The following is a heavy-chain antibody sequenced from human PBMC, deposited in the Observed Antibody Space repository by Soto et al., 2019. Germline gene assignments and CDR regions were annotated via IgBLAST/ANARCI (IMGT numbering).Heavy chain of an antibody. CDR3: ARVKSLAGHY. V-gene: IGHV3-7*05. Sequence: EVQLVESGGGLVQPGGSLRLSCAASGFTFSTYWMSWVRQAPGKGLEWVANIKQDGSDKYYVDSVKGRFTISRVNAKNSLYLQMNGLRAEDTAVYYCARVKSLAGHYWGQGTLVTVSS. D-gene: IGHD2-15*01. CDR2: IKQDGSDK. CDR1: GFTFSTYW. J-gene: IGHJ4*02.